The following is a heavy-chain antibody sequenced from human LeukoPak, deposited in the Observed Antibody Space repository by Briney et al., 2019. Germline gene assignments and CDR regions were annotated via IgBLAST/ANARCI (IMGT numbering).Heavy chain of an antibody. CDR1: GFTFSSYS. V-gene: IGHV3-23*01. J-gene: IGHJ4*02. Sequence: GGSLRLSCAASGFTFSSYSMNWVRQAPGKGLEWVSAISGSGGSTYYADSVKGRFTISRDNSKNTLYLQMNSLRAEDTAVYYCAKGEYSSSSYRYYFDYWGQGTLVTVSS. CDR3: AKGEYSSSSYRYYFDY. CDR2: ISGSGGST. D-gene: IGHD6-6*01.